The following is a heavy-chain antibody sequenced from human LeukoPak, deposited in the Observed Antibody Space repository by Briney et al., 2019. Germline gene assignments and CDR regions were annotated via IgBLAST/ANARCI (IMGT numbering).Heavy chain of an antibody. CDR2: ISSSSSSI. D-gene: IGHD3-3*01. CDR3: ARSGGVGIGRVRSGDAFDI. V-gene: IGHV3-48*01. CDR1: GFTFSSYS. Sequence: SGGSLRLSCAASGFTFSSYSMNWVRQAPGKGLEWVSYISSSSSSIYYADSVKGRFTISRDNAKNSLYLQMNSLRAEDTAVYYCARSGGVGIGRVRSGDAFDIWGQGTMVTVSS. J-gene: IGHJ3*02.